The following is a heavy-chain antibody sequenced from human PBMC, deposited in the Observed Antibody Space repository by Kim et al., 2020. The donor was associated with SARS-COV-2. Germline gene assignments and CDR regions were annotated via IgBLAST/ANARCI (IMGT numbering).Heavy chain of an antibody. Sequence: GGSLRLSCAASGFTFDDYAMHWVRQAPGKGLEWVCGISWNAGSFASADSVKVRFTFTSYNAKSALSLYLHRLRVKATASYYCSKAFRFTIVIPFADWGQG. D-gene: IGHD2-15*01. J-gene: IGHJ1*01. CDR2: ISWNAGSF. V-gene: IGHV3-9*01. CDR3: SKAFRFTIVIPFAD. CDR1: GFTFDDYA.